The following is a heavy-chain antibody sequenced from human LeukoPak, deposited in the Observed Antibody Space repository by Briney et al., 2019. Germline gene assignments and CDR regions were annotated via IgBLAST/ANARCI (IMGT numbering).Heavy chain of an antibody. Sequence: GGSLRLSCAASGFTFSSYEMNWVRQAPGKGLEWVSYISSSGSTIYYADSVKGRFTISRDNAKNSLYLQINSLRAEDTAVYFCAKDRLGGPYFFHYWGQGTLVTVSS. D-gene: IGHD3-16*01. V-gene: IGHV3-48*03. CDR2: ISSSGSTI. J-gene: IGHJ4*02. CDR1: GFTFSSYE. CDR3: AKDRLGGPYFFHY.